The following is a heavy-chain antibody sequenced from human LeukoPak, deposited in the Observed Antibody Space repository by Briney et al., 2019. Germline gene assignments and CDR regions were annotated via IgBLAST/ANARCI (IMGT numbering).Heavy chain of an antibody. Sequence: ASVKVSCKASGGTFSSYAISWVRQAPGQGLEWMGGIIPIFGTANYAQKFQGRVTITADESTSTAYMELSSLRSEDTAVYYCARGCFDYGSGNVCYWGQGTLVTVSS. J-gene: IGHJ4*02. D-gene: IGHD3-10*01. CDR3: ARGCFDYGSGNVCY. CDR1: GGTFSSYA. V-gene: IGHV1-69*13. CDR2: IIPIFGTA.